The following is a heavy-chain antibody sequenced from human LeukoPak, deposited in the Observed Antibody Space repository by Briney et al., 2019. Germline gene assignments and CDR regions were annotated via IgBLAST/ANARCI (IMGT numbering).Heavy chain of an antibody. D-gene: IGHD6-19*01. J-gene: IGHJ5*02. CDR1: GFTFSSYA. CDR2: ISGSGGNT. Sequence: PGGSLRLSCAASGFTFSSYAMSWVRQAPGKGLEWVSAISGSGGNTYYADSVKGRFTISRDHSKNTLYLQMNSLRAEDTAVYYCAKDRGSAWYGWNWFDPWGQGTLVTVSS. V-gene: IGHV3-23*01. CDR3: AKDRGSAWYGWNWFDP.